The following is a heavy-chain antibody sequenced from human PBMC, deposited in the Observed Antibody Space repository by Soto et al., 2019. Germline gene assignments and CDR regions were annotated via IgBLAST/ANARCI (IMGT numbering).Heavy chain of an antibody. V-gene: IGHV1-18*01. CDR1: GYTFTSYG. CDR2: ISAYNGNT. D-gene: IGHD3-10*01. CDR3: ARENPRDYYGSGSQGGYNWFDP. J-gene: IGHJ5*02. Sequence: ASVKVSCKASGYTFTSYGISWVRQAPGQGLEWMGWISAYNGNTNYAQKLQGRVTMTTDTSTSTAYMELRSLRSDDTAVYYCARENPRDYYGSGSQGGYNWFDPWGQGTLVTVSS.